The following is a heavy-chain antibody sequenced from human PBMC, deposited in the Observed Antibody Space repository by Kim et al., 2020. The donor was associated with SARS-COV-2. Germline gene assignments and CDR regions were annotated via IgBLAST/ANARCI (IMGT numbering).Heavy chain of an antibody. CDR1: GFTVSSNY. CDR3: ASVFPKNWNYVLAFDI. V-gene: IGHV3-53*01. Sequence: GGSLRLSCAASGFTVSSNYMSWVRQAPGKGLEWVSVIYSGGSTYYADSVKSRFTISRDNSKNTLYLQMNSLRAEDTAVYYCASVFPKNWNYVLAFDIWGQGTMVTVSS. J-gene: IGHJ3*02. CDR2: IYSGGST. D-gene: IGHD1-7*01.